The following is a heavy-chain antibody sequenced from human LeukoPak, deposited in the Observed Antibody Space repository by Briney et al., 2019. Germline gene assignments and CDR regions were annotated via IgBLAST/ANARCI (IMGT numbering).Heavy chain of an antibody. Sequence: GGSLRLSCEVSGFTFSNYWMSWVRQAPGKGLEWVANIKEDGYEKYYVDSVKGRFTISRDNAKNSVYLQMNSLRVEDTAVYYCAGGQSVGYWGQGTLVTVSS. CDR1: GFTFSNYW. CDR2: IKEDGYEK. CDR3: AGGQSVGY. J-gene: IGHJ4*02. V-gene: IGHV3-7*01. D-gene: IGHD4-23*01.